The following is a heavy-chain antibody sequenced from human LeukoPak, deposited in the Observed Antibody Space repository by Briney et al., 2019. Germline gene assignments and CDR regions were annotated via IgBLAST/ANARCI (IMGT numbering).Heavy chain of an antibody. V-gene: IGHV3-21*01. CDR2: ISSSSNYI. CDR1: GFTFSSYS. D-gene: IGHD2-8*01. J-gene: IGHJ5*02. Sequence: PGGSLRLSCAASGFTFSSYSMNWVRQTPGKGLEWVSSISSSSNYIYYADSVKGRFTISRDNAKNSLYLQMNSLRAEDTAVYYCAREGYAIWFDPWGQGTLVTVSS. CDR3: AREGYAIWFDP.